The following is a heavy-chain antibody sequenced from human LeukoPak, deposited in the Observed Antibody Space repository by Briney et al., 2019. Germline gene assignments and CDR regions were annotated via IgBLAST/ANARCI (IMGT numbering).Heavy chain of an antibody. CDR1: GGSISSSSYY. J-gene: IGHJ4*02. CDR3: ARQGSSGWYYFLDY. V-gene: IGHV4-39*01. Sequence: PSETLSLTCTVSGGSISSSSYYWGWIRQPPGKGLEWTGSIYYSGSTYYNPSLKSRVTISVDTSKNQFSLKLSSVTAADTAVYYCARQGSSGWYYFLDYWGQGTLVTVSS. D-gene: IGHD6-19*01. CDR2: IYYSGST.